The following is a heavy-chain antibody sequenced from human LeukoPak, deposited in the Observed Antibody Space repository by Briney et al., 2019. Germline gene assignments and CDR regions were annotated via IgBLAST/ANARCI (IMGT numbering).Heavy chain of an antibody. CDR2: INPNSGGT. Sequence: GSVKVSCRASGYTFTGYYMHWVRQALGQGLEWMGWINPNSGGTNYAQKFQGRVTMTRDTSISTAYMELSRLRSDGTAVYYCARGNRIVGAHWFVTREDYWGQGTLVTVSP. CDR1: GYTFTGYY. V-gene: IGHV1-2*02. D-gene: IGHD1-26*01. CDR3: ARGNRIVGAHWFVTREDY. J-gene: IGHJ4*02.